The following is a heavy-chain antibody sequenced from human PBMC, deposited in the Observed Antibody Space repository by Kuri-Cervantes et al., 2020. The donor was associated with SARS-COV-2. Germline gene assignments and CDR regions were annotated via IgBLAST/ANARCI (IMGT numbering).Heavy chain of an antibody. CDR2: FDPEDGET. V-gene: IGHV1-24*01. J-gene: IGHJ4*02. CDR1: GGTFSSYA. Sequence: ASVKVSCKASGGTFSSYAISWVRQAPGQGLEWMGGFDPEDGETIYAQKFQGRVTMTEDTSTDTAYMELSSLRSEDTAVYYCATGTFTVTPDYWGQGTLVTVSS. CDR3: ATGTFTVTPDY. D-gene: IGHD4-17*01.